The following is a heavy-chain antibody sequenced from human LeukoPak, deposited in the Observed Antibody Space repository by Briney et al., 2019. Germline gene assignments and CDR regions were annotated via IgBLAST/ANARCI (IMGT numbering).Heavy chain of an antibody. CDR2: ISSSGSTI. CDR1: GVTFSSYS. J-gene: IGHJ4*02. Sequence: PGGSLRLSCAASGVTFSSYSMNWVRQAPGKGLEWISYISSSGSTIYYADSVKGRFTISRDNAKNSLYLQMNSLRAEDTAVYYCAKGGKQLWLWSFDYWGQGTLVTVSS. V-gene: IGHV3-48*04. CDR3: AKGGKQLWLWSFDY. D-gene: IGHD5-18*01.